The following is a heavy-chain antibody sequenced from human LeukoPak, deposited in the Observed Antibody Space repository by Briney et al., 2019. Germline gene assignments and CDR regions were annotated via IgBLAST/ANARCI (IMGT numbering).Heavy chain of an antibody. CDR3: AQQLAYYYYYMDV. D-gene: IGHD6-13*01. CDR1: GCTFSSYA. J-gene: IGHJ6*03. V-gene: IGHV1-69*06. Sequence: SVKVSCKASGCTFSSYAISWVRQAPGQGLEWMGGIIPIFGTANYAQKFQGRVTITADKSTSTAYMELSSLRSEDTAVYYCAQQLAYYYYYMDVWDKGTTVTVSS. CDR2: IIPIFGTA.